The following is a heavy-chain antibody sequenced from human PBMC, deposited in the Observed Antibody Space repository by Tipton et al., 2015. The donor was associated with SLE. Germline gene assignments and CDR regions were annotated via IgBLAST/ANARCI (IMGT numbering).Heavy chain of an antibody. V-gene: IGHV4-61*09. Sequence: TLSLTCTVSGDSVPSRSYYWAWIRQPAGKGLEWIGHIYTAGSTNSNPSLESRATISVDTSKNQFSLDLRSVTATDTAVYYCARDGGGPTLMPVWGHGKLVTVSS. CDR2: IYTAGST. J-gene: IGHJ4*01. CDR1: GDSVPSRSYY. CDR3: ARDGGGPTLMPV. D-gene: IGHD2-15*01.